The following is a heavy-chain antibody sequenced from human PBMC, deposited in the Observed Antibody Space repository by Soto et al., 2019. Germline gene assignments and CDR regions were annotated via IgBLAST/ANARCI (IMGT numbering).Heavy chain of an antibody. J-gene: IGHJ5*02. CDR1: GGSISSGDYY. Sequence: QVQLQESGPGLVKPSQTLSLTCTVSGGSISSGDYYWSWIRQPPGKGLVWIGYIYYSGSTYYKPSLKSRVNISVDTSMSQFSLKLSSVTAADTAVYYCATGQGAGLWSWFDPWGQGTLVTVSS. CDR3: ATGQGAGLWSWFDP. D-gene: IGHD2-21*01. CDR2: IYYSGST. V-gene: IGHV4-30-4*01.